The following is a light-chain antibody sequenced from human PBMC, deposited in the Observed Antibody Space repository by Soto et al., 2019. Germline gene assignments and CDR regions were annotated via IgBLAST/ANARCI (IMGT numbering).Light chain of an antibody. Sequence: EIVLTQSPGTLSLSPGERATLSCRASQSVSSNYLAWYQQKPGQAPRPLISGASTRATGIPDRFSGSGSGTDFTLTISRLEPEDFAVYYCQQYGTSLYTFGQGTKLEIK. J-gene: IGKJ2*01. CDR3: QQYGTSLYT. CDR1: QSVSSNY. CDR2: GAS. V-gene: IGKV3-20*01.